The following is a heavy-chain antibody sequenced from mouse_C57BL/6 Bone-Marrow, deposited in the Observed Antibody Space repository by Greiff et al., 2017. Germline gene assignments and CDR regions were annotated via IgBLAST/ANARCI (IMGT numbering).Heavy chain of an antibody. V-gene: IGHV1-81*01. CDR3: AGWGDGWYFDV. J-gene: IGHJ1*03. CDR1: GYTFTSYG. CDR2: IYPRSGST. Sequence: QVQLQQSGAELARPGASVKLSCKASGYTFTSYGISWVKQRTGQGLEWIGEIYPRSGSTYYNEKFKGKATLTADKSSSTAYMELRSLTSENSAVYFCAGWGDGWYFDVWGTGTTVTVSS. D-gene: IGHD3-3*01.